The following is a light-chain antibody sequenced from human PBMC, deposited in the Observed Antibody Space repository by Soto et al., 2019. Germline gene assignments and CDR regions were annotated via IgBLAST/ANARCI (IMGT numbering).Light chain of an antibody. V-gene: IGLV2-14*01. CDR3: SSYTSSSSTSYV. CDR1: TSDVGGYNF. Sequence: QSALTQPASVSGSSGQSITISCTGTTSDVGGYNFVSWYQQHPGRAPKLMIYDVNNRPSGVSNRLSGSKSGNTASLTISGLQAEDEADYYCSSYTSSSSTSYVFGTGTKLTVL. CDR2: DVN. J-gene: IGLJ1*01.